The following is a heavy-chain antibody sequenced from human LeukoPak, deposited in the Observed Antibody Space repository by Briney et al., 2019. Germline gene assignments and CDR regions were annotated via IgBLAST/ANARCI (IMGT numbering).Heavy chain of an antibody. CDR2: IYSGGST. CDR1: GFTFSSYS. Sequence: GGSLRLSCAASGFTFSSYSMNWVRQAPGKGLEWVSVIYSGGSTYYADSVKGRFTISRDNSKNTLYLQMNSLRAEDTAVYYCARDSSSRQLFFDYWGQGTLVTVSS. J-gene: IGHJ4*02. V-gene: IGHV3-66*01. D-gene: IGHD6-13*01. CDR3: ARDSSSRQLFFDY.